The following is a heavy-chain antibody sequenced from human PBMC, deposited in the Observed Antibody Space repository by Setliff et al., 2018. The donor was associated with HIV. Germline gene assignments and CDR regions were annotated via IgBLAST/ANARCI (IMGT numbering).Heavy chain of an antibody. CDR3: ARVQMAYAAFDV. J-gene: IGHJ3*01. CDR2: ISTSGST. D-gene: IGHD4-17*01. CDR1: GASFTTHY. V-gene: IGHV4-4*09. Sequence: PSETLSLTCTVSGASFTTHYWSLIRQPPGKGLEWIGCISTSGSTNYNPSLKSRVTLSIDMSKNQFSLKMSSVTAADTAVYYCARVQMAYAAFDVWGQGTMVTVS.